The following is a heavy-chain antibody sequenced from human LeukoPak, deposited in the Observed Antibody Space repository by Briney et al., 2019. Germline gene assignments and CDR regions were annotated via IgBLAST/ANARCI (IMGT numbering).Heavy chain of an antibody. CDR2: IYYSGST. Sequence: PSETLSLTCTVSGGSTSSSSYYWGWIRQPPGKGLEWIGSIYYSGSTYYNPSLKSRVTISVDTSKNQFSLKLSSVTAADTAVYYCASLNYGDDAFDIWGQGTMVTVSS. J-gene: IGHJ3*02. CDR3: ASLNYGDDAFDI. CDR1: GGSTSSSSYY. D-gene: IGHD4-17*01. V-gene: IGHV4-39*01.